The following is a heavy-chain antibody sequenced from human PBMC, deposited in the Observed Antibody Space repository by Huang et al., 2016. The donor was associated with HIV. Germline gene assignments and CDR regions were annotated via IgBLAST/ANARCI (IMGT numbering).Heavy chain of an antibody. CDR3: AKDGNYGGNAYHFDY. CDR1: GFPFSSYG. CDR2: VSYDGSNK. D-gene: IGHD2-15*01. Sequence: QVQLVESGGGVVQPGRSLRLSCEASGFPFSSYGMHWARQAPGKGLGWVAAVSYDGSNKYYADSVKCRFTISRDNSKSTLYLQMNSLRPEDAALYYCAKDGNYGGNAYHFDYWGLGILVTVSS. V-gene: IGHV3-30*18. J-gene: IGHJ4*02.